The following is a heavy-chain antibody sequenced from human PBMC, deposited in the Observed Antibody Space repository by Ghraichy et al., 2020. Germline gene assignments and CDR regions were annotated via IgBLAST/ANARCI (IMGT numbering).Heavy chain of an antibody. CDR3: AKDFYTFSSGFHAPHVFDF. V-gene: IGHV3-23*01. J-gene: IGHJ3*01. CDR2: FSGNGYTT. D-gene: IGHD3-3*01. CDR1: GFTFSNFA. Sequence: GGSLRLSCAASGFTFSNFAMTWVRQAPGKGLEWVSSFSGNGYTTYYADSVKGRFTISRDNSKNTLYLQMNSLRAEDTAVYYCAKDFYTFSSGFHAPHVFDFWGQGTVVTVSS.